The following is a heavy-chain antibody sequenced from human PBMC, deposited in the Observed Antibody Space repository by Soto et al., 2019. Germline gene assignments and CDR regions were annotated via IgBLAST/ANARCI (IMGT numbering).Heavy chain of an antibody. Sequence: SETLSLTCAVYGGSFSGYYWSWIRQPPGKGLEWIGEINHSGSTNYNPSLESRVTISVDTSKNQFSLKLSSVTAADTAVYYCARRSAVAGWNRYLDYWGQGTLVTLTS. CDR2: INHSGST. J-gene: IGHJ4*02. D-gene: IGHD6-19*01. V-gene: IGHV4-34*01. CDR1: GGSFSGYY. CDR3: ARRSAVAGWNRYLDY.